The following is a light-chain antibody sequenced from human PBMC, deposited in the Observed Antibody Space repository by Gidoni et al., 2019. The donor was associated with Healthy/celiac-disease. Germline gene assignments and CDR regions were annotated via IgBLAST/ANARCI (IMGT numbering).Light chain of an antibody. Sequence: SYEMPQPPSVSVALGQTARITCGGNNIGSKNVHWYQQKPGQARVLVIYRDSNRLSGIPERFSGSNSGNTATLTISRAQAGDEADYYCQVWDSRGVVFGGGTKLTVL. CDR2: RDS. CDR1: NIGSKN. CDR3: QVWDSRGVV. J-gene: IGLJ2*01. V-gene: IGLV3-9*01.